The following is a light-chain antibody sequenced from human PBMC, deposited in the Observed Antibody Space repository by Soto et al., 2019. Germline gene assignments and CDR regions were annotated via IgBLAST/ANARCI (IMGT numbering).Light chain of an antibody. V-gene: IGKV1-5*01. CDR1: HNIERW. J-gene: IGKJ1*01. Sequence: IQMTQSPSTLSASVGDRVTITCRASHNIERWMAWYQQKRGRAPSLLIFDATTLHSGVPSQFSGGGSGTEFTLTINGLQPDDFATYYCQQFAKSSTFGQGTTVEIK. CDR3: QQFAKSST. CDR2: DAT.